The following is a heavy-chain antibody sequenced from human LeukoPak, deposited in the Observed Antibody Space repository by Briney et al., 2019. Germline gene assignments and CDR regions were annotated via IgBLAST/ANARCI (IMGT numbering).Heavy chain of an antibody. CDR2: IYYSGST. Sequence: PSETLSLTCTVSGGSISSSSYYWGWIRQPPGKGLEWIGSIYYSGSTYYNPSLKSRVTISVDTSKNQFSLKLSSVTAADTAVYYCARDSGPMLLGRLGAFDIWGQGTMVTVSS. J-gene: IGHJ3*02. CDR3: ARDSGPMLLGRLGAFDI. D-gene: IGHD2-15*01. CDR1: GGSISSSSYY. V-gene: IGHV4-39*07.